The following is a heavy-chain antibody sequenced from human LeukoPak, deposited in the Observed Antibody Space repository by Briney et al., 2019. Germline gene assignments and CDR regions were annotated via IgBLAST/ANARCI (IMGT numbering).Heavy chain of an antibody. CDR1: GFTVSSNY. V-gene: IGHV3-53*01. D-gene: IGHD5-12*01. CDR2: IYSGGST. CDR3: ARVVAGWLRQSRYFDY. J-gene: IGHJ4*02. Sequence: GGSLRLSCAASGFTVSSNYMSWVRQAPGKGLEWVSVIYSGGSTYYADSVKGRFTISRDNSKNTLYLQMNSLRAEDTAVYYCARVVAGWLRQSRYFDYWGQGTLVTVSS.